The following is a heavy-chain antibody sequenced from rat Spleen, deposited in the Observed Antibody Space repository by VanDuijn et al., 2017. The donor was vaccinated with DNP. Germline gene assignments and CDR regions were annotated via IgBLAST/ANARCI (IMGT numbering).Heavy chain of an antibody. J-gene: IGHJ4*01. D-gene: IGHD1-12*02. CDR3: TTDSGYDGEMDA. Sequence: EVQLVESGGGLVQPGRSLKLSCAASGFTFSDYYMAWVRQAPTKGLEWVASISYDGGSTYYRDSVKGRFTISRDNAKSSLYLQMDSLRSEDTATYYCTTDSGYDGEMDAWGQGTSVTVSS. CDR1: GFTFSDYY. V-gene: IGHV5-20*01. CDR2: ISYDGGST.